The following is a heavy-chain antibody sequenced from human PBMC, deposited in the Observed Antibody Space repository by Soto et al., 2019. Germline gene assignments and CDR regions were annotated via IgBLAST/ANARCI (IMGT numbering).Heavy chain of an antibody. Sequence: QVQLVQSGAEVKKPGASVKVSCTTSGYTFTLFGITWVRQAPGQGLEWMGWISPYNGDTKYAEKLEGRVTLTTDTSTDTAYMELTSLTSDDTAEYYCARGGQYRYFDYWGQGTLFTVSS. CDR3: ARGGQYRYFDY. V-gene: IGHV1-18*01. D-gene: IGHD2-2*02. CDR1: GYTFTLFG. J-gene: IGHJ4*02. CDR2: ISPYNGDT.